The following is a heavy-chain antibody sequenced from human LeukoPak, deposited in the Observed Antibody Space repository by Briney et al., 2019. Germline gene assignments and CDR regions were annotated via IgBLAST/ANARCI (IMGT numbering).Heavy chain of an antibody. Sequence: SETLSLTCTVSGGSISSYYWSWIRHPPGKGLEWIGYIYYSGSTNYNPSLKSRVTISVDTSKNQFSLKLSSVTAADTAVYYCARHESDSWRAGHYYYGMDVWGQGTTVTVSS. V-gene: IGHV4-59*08. D-gene: IGHD5-12*01. J-gene: IGHJ6*02. CDR1: GGSISSYY. CDR2: IYYSGST. CDR3: ARHESDSWRAGHYYYGMDV.